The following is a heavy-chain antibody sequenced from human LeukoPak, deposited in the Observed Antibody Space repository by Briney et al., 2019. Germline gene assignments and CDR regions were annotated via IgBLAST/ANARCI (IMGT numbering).Heavy chain of an antibody. CDR1: GGSFSDYY. Sequence: SETLSLTCVVYGGSFSDYYWSWIRQPPGKGLEWIGSIYYSGSTYYNPSLKSRVTISVDTSKNQFSLKLSSVTAADTAVYYCARLDYWGQGTLVTVSS. CDR2: IYYSGST. V-gene: IGHV4-34*01. CDR3: ARLDY. J-gene: IGHJ4*02.